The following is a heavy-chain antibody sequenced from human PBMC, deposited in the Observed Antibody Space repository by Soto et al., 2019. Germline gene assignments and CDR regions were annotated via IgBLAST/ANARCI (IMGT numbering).Heavy chain of an antibody. V-gene: IGHV3-23*01. D-gene: IGHD2-21*02. Sequence: EVQLLQSGGGLVQPGGSLTLSCGVSGFPFAPSTMSWVRQAPGKGLEWVSTISVSVGSTYSADSVQGRFTVSSDISDNTLFLRMTSLTVDDTAVYFCAKRDVPHSTSNAYFYDHWGRGVLVTVSS. CDR1: GFPFAPST. CDR3: AKRDVPHSTSNAYFYDH. CDR2: ISVSVGST. J-gene: IGHJ4*02.